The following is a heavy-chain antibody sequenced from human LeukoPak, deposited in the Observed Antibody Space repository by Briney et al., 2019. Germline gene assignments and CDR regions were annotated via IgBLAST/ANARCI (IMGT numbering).Heavy chain of an antibody. CDR1: GYTFTSYD. V-gene: IGHV1-8*01. CDR3: ARGVVPAATYLGNNWFDP. Sequence: ASVKVSCKAPGYTFTSYDINWVRQATGQGLEWMGWMNPNSGNTGYAQKFQGRVTMTRNTSISTAYMELSSLRSDDTAVYYCARGVVPAATYLGNNWFDPWGQGTLVTVYS. D-gene: IGHD2-2*01. J-gene: IGHJ5*02. CDR2: MNPNSGNT.